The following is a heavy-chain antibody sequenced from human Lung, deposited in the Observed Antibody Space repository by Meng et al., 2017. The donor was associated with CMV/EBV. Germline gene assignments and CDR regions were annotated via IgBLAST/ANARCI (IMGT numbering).Heavy chain of an antibody. V-gene: IGHV1-18*01. CDR2: ISGYTGNT. J-gene: IGHJ4*02. CDR3: ARDGPLRFLEWSPYYFDY. Sequence: ASVKVSCKASGYTFTNYGISWVRQAPGQGLEWMGWISGYTGNTNYAQKVQDRVIMTTDTPTSTAYMELRSLRSDDTAVYYCARDGPLRFLEWSPYYFDYRGQGTLVTVSS. CDR1: GYTFTNYG. D-gene: IGHD3-3*01.